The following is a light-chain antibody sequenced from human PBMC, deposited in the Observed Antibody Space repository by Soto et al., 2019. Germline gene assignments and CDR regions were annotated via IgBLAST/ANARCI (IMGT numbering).Light chain of an antibody. CDR3: QQANSFPIT. V-gene: IGKV1D-12*01. CDR1: QGITNR. J-gene: IGKJ5*01. CDR2: EAS. Sequence: DIQMTQSPSSVSASVGDRATITCRASQGITNRLAWYQQKPGKASKLLIYEASSLQSGVPSRISGSGSGTDFTLTISSLQPEDFATYYCQQANSFPITFGQGTRLEIK.